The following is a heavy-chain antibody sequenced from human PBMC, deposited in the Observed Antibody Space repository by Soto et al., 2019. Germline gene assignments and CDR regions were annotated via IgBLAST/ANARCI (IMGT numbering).Heavy chain of an antibody. V-gene: IGHV5-51*01. Sequence: GESLKISCRGSGYTFTNYWVAWVRQMPGKGLEWMGIIHPPDSDTRYSPSFQGQVTISADKSISTAYLQWSSLKASDKAMYYCARGQYGSGTQFDTWGQGTLVTVSS. CDR2: IHPPDSDT. CDR3: ARGQYGSGTQFDT. J-gene: IGHJ5*02. D-gene: IGHD3-10*01. CDR1: GYTFTNYW.